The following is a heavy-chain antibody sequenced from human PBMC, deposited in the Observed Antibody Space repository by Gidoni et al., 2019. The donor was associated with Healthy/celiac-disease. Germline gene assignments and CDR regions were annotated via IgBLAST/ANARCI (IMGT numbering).Heavy chain of an antibody. J-gene: IGHJ4*02. V-gene: IGHV1-69*01. Sequence: QVQLVQSGAEVKKPGSSVKVSCKASGGTFSSYAISWVRQAPGQGLEWMGGIIPIVGTAIYAQKFQGRVTITADESTSTAYMELSSLRSEDTAVYFCARGGEDYGDYEVAFDYWGQGTLVTVSS. D-gene: IGHD4-17*01. CDR3: ARGGEDYGDYEVAFDY. CDR2: IIPIVGTA. CDR1: GGTFSSYA.